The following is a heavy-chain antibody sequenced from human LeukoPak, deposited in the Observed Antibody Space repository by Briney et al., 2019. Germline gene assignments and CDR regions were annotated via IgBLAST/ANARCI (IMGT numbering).Heavy chain of an antibody. Sequence: SETLSLTCTVSGGSISTYYWSLIRQPAGKGLEWIGRIYASGNTNYNPSLTSRVTMSLDTSKNQFSLRLTSVTAADTAVYYCARVRALGAFDIWGQGTMVTVSS. CDR2: IYASGNT. CDR1: GGSISTYY. J-gene: IGHJ3*02. CDR3: ARVRALGAFDI. V-gene: IGHV4-4*07.